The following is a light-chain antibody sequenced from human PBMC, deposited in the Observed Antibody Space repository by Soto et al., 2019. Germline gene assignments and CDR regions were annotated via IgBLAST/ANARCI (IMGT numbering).Light chain of an antibody. J-gene: IGKJ1*01. Sequence: EILLTQSPGTLSLSPGERVTLSCRASQGVGNNYLAWYQQKPGQAPRLLVHGASNRATGIPDRFSGSGSETEFTLTISRLEPEDFAVYYCQQYATSPLTFGQGTKVEIK. CDR1: QGVGNNY. CDR2: GAS. CDR3: QQYATSPLT. V-gene: IGKV3-20*01.